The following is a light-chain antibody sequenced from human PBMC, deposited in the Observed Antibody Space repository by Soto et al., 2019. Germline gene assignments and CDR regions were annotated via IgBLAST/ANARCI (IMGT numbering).Light chain of an antibody. CDR3: QQYDLYWT. CDR1: QTISSY. CDR2: TAS. V-gene: IGKV1-39*01. Sequence: DIQMTQSPSSLSASVGDRVTITCRASQTISSYLNWYRQRPGKAPNLLIYTASTLQSGVPSRFSGSGSGTEFSLSINSLQPEDFGTYFCQQYDLYWTFGQGTKG. J-gene: IGKJ1*01.